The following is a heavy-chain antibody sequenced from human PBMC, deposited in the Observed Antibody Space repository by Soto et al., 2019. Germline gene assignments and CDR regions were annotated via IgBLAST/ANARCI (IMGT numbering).Heavy chain of an antibody. CDR2: IFSNDEK. D-gene: IGHD6-13*01. CDR3: ARFRIAAAGFDY. V-gene: IGHV2-26*01. CDR1: GFSLSNARMG. J-gene: IGHJ4*02. Sequence: GSGPTLVNPTQTLTLTCTFSGFSLSNARMGVSWIRQPPGKALEWLAHIFSNDEKSYSTSLKSRLTISKDTSKSQVVLTMTNMDPVDTATYYCARFRIAAAGFDYWGQGTLVTVSS.